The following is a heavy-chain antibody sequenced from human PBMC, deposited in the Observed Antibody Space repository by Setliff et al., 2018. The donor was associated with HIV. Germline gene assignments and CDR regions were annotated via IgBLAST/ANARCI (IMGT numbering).Heavy chain of an antibody. CDR1: GGSISSSNW. D-gene: IGHD7-27*01. Sequence: PSETLSLTCTVSGGSISSSNWWSWVRQPPGKGLEWIGEIYHSGITYYNPSLKSRVTISVDTSEDQFSLKVSSVTAADTAVYYCARQVGNKVLFDSWGQGTLVTVSS. CDR2: IYHSGIT. J-gene: IGHJ4*02. V-gene: IGHV4-4*02. CDR3: ARQVGNKVLFDS.